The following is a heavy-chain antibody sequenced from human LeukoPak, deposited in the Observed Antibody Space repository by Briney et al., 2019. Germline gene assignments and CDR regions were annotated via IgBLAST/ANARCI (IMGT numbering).Heavy chain of an antibody. V-gene: IGHV3-7*01. D-gene: IGHD5-12*01. J-gene: IGHJ3*02. CDR3: TRDSGYNAFDI. Sequence: GGSLRLSCAASGFTFSSYAMHWVRQAPGKGLEWVGNIKEDGTAKNYVASVRGRFTISRDNAKNSLYLQMNSLRGEDTAVYYCTRDSGYNAFDIWGQGTMVTVSS. CDR2: IKEDGTAK. CDR1: GFTFSSYA.